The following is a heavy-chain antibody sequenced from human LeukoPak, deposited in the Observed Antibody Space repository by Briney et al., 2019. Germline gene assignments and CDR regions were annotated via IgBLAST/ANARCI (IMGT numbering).Heavy chain of an antibody. CDR3: ARTSSVDTALVGVHWFDP. CDR2: IFHSGST. V-gene: IGHV4-38-2*01. J-gene: IGHJ5*02. Sequence: TSETLSLTCAVSGDSISSGHYWAWIRQPPGKVLEWIGSIFHSGSTYRNPSLRSRVTISLNTSKNQFSLILSSMTAADTAVYYCARTSSVDTALVGVHWFDPWGQGTLVTVSS. D-gene: IGHD5-18*01. CDR1: GDSISSGHY.